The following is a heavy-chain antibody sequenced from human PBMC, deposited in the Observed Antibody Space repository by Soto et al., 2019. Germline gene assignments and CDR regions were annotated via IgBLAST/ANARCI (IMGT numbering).Heavy chain of an antibody. J-gene: IGHJ4*02. CDR2: IYWDDDK. D-gene: IGHD2-21*02. Sequence: QITLKESGPTLVKPTQTLTLTCTFSGFSLSTSGVGLGWIRQPPGKALEWLALIYWDDDKRYSPSLKSRLTITKDTSKNQVVLTMTIMDPVDTATYYGAHTPTRDCSFDYWGQGTLVTVSS. V-gene: IGHV2-5*02. CDR1: GFSLSTSGVG. CDR3: AHTPTRDCSFDY.